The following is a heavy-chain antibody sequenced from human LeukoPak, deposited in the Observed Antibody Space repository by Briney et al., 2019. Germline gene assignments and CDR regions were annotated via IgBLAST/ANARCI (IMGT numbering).Heavy chain of an antibody. V-gene: IGHV1-69*05. CDR1: GGTFSSYA. CDR3: ARGKDTAMVIDY. Sequence: ASVKVSCKASGGTFSSYAISWVRQAPGQGLEWMGRIIPIFGTANYAQKFQGRVTITTDESTSTAYMELSSLRSEDTAVYYCARGKDTAMVIDYWGQGTLVTVSS. CDR2: IIPIFGTA. D-gene: IGHD5-18*01. J-gene: IGHJ4*02.